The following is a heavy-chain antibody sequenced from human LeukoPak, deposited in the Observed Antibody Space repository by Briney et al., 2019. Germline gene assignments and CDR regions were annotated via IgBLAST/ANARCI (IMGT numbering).Heavy chain of an antibody. V-gene: IGHV3-48*02. CDR3: ARAMRSGYDH. CDR2: ISSSSDAI. Sequence: GGSLRLSCVASGFXFSTYGMNWVRQAPGKGPEWVSYISSSSDAIYYADSVRGRFTISRDNAKNSLYLQMNSLRDEDTAVYYCARAMRSGYDHWGQGTLVTVSS. D-gene: IGHD5-12*01. CDR1: GFXFSTYG. J-gene: IGHJ4*02.